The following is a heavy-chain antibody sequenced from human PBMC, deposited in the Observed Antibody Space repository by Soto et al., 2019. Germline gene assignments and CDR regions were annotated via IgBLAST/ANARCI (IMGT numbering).Heavy chain of an antibody. CDR2: IYYSGST. D-gene: IGHD5-12*01. J-gene: IGHJ4*02. V-gene: IGHV4-59*01. Sequence: SETLSLTCSVSGGSISSYYWSWIRQPPGKGLEWIGYIYYSGSTNYNPSLKSRVTISVDTSKNQFSLKLSSVTAADTAVYYCASGRDGYNSPFDYWGQGTLVTVSS. CDR1: GGSISSYY. CDR3: ASGRDGYNSPFDY.